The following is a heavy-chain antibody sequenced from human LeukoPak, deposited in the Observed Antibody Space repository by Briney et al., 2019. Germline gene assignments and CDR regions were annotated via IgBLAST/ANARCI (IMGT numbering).Heavy chain of an antibody. D-gene: IGHD6-19*01. CDR3: ARVEAVAGTPLGY. V-gene: IGHV3-21*01. CDR2: ISSSSLYI. CDR1: GFTFKNFY. Sequence: GGSLRLSCAASGFTFKNFYMHWVRQAPGKGLEWVASISSSSLYISYADSIKGRFSISRDNAKNSLYLQMNSLRAEDTSVYYCARVEAVAGTPLGYWGQGALVTVSS. J-gene: IGHJ4*02.